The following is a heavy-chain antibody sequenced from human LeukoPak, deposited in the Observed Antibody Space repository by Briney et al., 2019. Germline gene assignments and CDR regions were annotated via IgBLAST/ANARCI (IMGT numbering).Heavy chain of an antibody. CDR3: AKVWGYYDSSGYDY. J-gene: IGHJ4*02. Sequence: GGSLRLSCAASGFTFSSYEMNWVRQAPGKGLEWVSVISGSAGRTYCADSVKGRFTISRDNSKNTLYLQMNSLRAEDTAVYYCAKVWGYYDSSGYDYWGQGTLVTVSS. D-gene: IGHD3-22*01. V-gene: IGHV3-23*01. CDR1: GFTFSSYE. CDR2: ISGSAGRT.